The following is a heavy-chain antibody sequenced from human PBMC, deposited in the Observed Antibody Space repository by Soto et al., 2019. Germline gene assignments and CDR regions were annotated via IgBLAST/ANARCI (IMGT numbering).Heavy chain of an antibody. D-gene: IGHD3-10*01. CDR2: ISSSGSTI. Sequence: GGSLRLSCAASGFTFSSYEMNWVRQAPGKGLEWVSYISSSGSTIYYADSVKGRFTISRDNAKNSLYLQMNSLRAEDTAVYYCARAMVRVVIPNAFDIWGQGTMVTVSS. J-gene: IGHJ3*02. CDR1: GFTFSSYE. V-gene: IGHV3-48*03. CDR3: ARAMVRVVIPNAFDI.